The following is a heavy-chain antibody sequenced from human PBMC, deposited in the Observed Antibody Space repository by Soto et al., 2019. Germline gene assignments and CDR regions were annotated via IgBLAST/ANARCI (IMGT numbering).Heavy chain of an antibody. CDR3: GRAGGTRVTTDVFDF. CDR1: GYTFTSYG. D-gene: IGHD4-17*01. Sequence: ASVKVSCKASGYTFTSYGISWVRQAPGQGLEWMGWISAYNGNTNYAQKLQGRVTMTTDTSTSTAYMELRSLRTDDTAVYYWGRAGGTRVTTDVFDFGGQGKMVPVSS. J-gene: IGHJ3*01. CDR2: ISAYNGNT. V-gene: IGHV1-18*01.